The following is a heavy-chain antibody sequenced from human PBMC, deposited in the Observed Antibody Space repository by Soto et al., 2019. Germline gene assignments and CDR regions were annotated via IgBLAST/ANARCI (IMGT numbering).Heavy chain of an antibody. D-gene: IGHD6-6*01. Sequence: GGSLRLSCAASGFTFSSYSMNWVRQAPGKGLEWVSSISSSSSYIYYADSVKGRFTISRDNAKNSLYLQMNSLRAEDTAVYYCARDQVKTARPDFDYWGQGTLVTVSS. V-gene: IGHV3-21*01. CDR3: ARDQVKTARPDFDY. CDR1: GFTFSSYS. J-gene: IGHJ4*02. CDR2: ISSSSSYI.